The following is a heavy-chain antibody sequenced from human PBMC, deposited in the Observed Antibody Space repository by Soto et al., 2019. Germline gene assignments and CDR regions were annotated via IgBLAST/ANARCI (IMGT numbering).Heavy chain of an antibody. Sequence: SETLSLNFTILSFSIHSTRCYWVWILQPPGKGLEWIASINYSGTTFYNPSLKSRVTLSVDTSKNQFALKLSSVTAAETAVYYCARHGITGSYYDAFDIWGQGTMVT. CDR2: INYSGTT. CDR1: SFSIHSTRCY. J-gene: IGHJ3*02. D-gene: IGHD1-26*01. CDR3: ARHGITGSYYDAFDI. V-gene: IGHV4-39*01.